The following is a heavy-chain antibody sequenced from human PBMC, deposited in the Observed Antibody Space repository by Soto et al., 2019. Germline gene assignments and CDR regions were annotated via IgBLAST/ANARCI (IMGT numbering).Heavy chain of an antibody. CDR3: ARDRRVGDIVVVVAAGHYGMDV. D-gene: IGHD2-15*01. CDR2: IYHSGST. CDR1: GGSISSSNW. V-gene: IGHV4-4*02. Sequence: SETLSLTCAVSGGSISSSNWWSWVRQPPGKGLEWIGEIYHSGSTNYNPSLKSRVTISVDKSKNQFSLKLSSVTAADTAVYYCARDRRVGDIVVVVAAGHYGMDVWGQGTTVTVS. J-gene: IGHJ6*02.